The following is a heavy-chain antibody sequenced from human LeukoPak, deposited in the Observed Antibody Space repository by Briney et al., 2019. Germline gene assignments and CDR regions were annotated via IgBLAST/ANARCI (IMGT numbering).Heavy chain of an antibody. CDR3: ARNDSSGYFDY. CDR2: VYHSGST. CDR1: DYSISSHNY. J-gene: IGHJ4*02. Sequence: PSETLSLTCAVSDYSISSHNYWGWIRQPPGKGLEWIGSVYHSGSTHYSPSLKSRVTISVDTSKNQFSLKLSSVTAADTAVYYYARNDSSGYFDYWGQGTLVTVSS. D-gene: IGHD3-22*01. V-gene: IGHV4-38-2*01.